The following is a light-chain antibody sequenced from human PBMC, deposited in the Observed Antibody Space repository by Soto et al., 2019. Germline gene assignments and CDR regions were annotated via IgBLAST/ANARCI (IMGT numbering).Light chain of an antibody. Sequence: DIQMTQSPSSVSASVGDRVTITCRASQAISTWLAWYQQKPGKAPKLLIYAASNLQTGVPSRFSGSGSGTDFTLTISSLPPEDFATYYCQQANSFPRTCGQGTKVEIK. CDR2: AAS. V-gene: IGKV1D-12*01. CDR1: QAISTW. J-gene: IGKJ1*01. CDR3: QQANSFPRT.